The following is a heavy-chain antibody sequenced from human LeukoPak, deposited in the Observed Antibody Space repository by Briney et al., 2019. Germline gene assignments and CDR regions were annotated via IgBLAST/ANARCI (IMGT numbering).Heavy chain of an antibody. D-gene: IGHD5-18*01. CDR1: GYTFTSYG. J-gene: IGHJ4*02. CDR2: ISTYNYNT. CDR3: ARQVDTTMALPDY. V-gene: IGHV1-18*01. Sequence: ASVKVSCKTSGYTFTSYGVSWVRQAPGQRLEWMGWISTYNYNTNYAQKFRGRVTLTKDTSTSTVYMELRSLRSDDTAIYYCARQVDTTMALPDYWGLGTLVTVSS.